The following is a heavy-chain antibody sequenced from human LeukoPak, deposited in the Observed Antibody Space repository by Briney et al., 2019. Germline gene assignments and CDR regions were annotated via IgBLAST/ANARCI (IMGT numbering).Heavy chain of an antibody. J-gene: IGHJ6*02. V-gene: IGHV3-11*06. CDR2: ISSSSSYT. CDR3: AREYCSSTSCLYYYYYYGMDV. D-gene: IGHD2-2*01. Sequence: PGGSLRLSCAASGFTFSDYYMSWIRQAPGKGLEWVSYISSSSSYTNYADSVKGRFTISRDNAKNSLYLQMNSLRAEDTAVYYCAREYCSSTSCLYYYYYYGMDVWGQGTTVTVSS. CDR1: GFTFSDYY.